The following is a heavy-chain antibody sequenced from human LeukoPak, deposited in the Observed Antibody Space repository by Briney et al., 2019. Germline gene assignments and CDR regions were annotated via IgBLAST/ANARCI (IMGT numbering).Heavy chain of an antibody. V-gene: IGHV1-46*01. CDR1: GYTFTSYY. Sequence: GASVKVSCKASGYTFTSYYMHWVRQAPGQGPEWMGIIKPSGGGTTYAQKFQGRVTMTRDTSTSTVYMELSSLRSEDTAVYYCAREEEGGTFDYWGQGTLVTVSS. D-gene: IGHD3-16*01. CDR3: AREEEGGTFDY. CDR2: IKPSGGGT. J-gene: IGHJ4*02.